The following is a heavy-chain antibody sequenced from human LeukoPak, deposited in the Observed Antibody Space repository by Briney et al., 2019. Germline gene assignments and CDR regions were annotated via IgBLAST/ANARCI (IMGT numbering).Heavy chain of an antibody. D-gene: IGHD4-17*01. CDR3: TRSTVTPKPYYYYYGMDV. V-gene: IGHV3-73*01. Sequence: GGSLKLSCAASGFTFSGSAMHWVRQASGKGLEWVGRIRSKANSCATAYAASVKGRFTISRDDSKNTAYLQMNSLKTEDTAVYYCTRSTVTPKPYYYYYGMDVWGQGTTVTVSS. CDR1: GFTFSGSA. J-gene: IGHJ6*02. CDR2: IRSKANSCAT.